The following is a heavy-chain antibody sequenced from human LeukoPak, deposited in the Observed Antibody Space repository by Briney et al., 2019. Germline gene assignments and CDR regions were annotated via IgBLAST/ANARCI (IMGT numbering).Heavy chain of an antibody. Sequence: GRSLRLSCAASGFTFDEYAMHWVRQAPGNSLEWVSGIGWNSGGIVYADSVKGRFTISRDNAKKSLYLQMNSLGAEDTALYYCVKVTAAGFVDHWGQGTLVTVSS. V-gene: IGHV3-9*01. D-gene: IGHD6-13*01. CDR2: IGWNSGGI. CDR3: VKVTAAGFVDH. J-gene: IGHJ4*02. CDR1: GFTFDEYA.